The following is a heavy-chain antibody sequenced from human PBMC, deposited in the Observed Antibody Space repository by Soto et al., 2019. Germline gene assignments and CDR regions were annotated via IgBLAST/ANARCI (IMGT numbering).Heavy chain of an antibody. D-gene: IGHD2-2*01. CDR1: GFTFSSYG. CDR2: IWYDGSNK. CDR3: ARDGGGYCISSRCLQGGWFDP. V-gene: IGHV3-33*01. J-gene: IGHJ5*02. Sequence: QVQLVESGGGVVQPGRSLRLSCAASGFTFSSYGMHWVRQAPGKGLEWVAVIWYDGSNKYYADSVKGRFTISRDNSKNTLYLQMNSLRAEETAVYYCARDGGGYCISSRCLQGGWFDPWGQGTLVTVSS.